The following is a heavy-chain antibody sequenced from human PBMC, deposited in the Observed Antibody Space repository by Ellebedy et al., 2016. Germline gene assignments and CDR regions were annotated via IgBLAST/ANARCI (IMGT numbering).Heavy chain of an antibody. CDR2: ISYSGST. CDR3: ARARNNLGFYYGMDV. D-gene: IGHD1-14*01. CDR1: GGSISSYY. V-gene: IGHV4-59*12. Sequence: SETLSLTXTVSGGSISSYYWTWIRQPPGKRLQWIGYISYSGSTYYNPSLKSRVTISVDTSKNQFSLKLSSVTAADTAVYYCARARNNLGFYYGMDVWGQGTTVTVSS. J-gene: IGHJ6*02.